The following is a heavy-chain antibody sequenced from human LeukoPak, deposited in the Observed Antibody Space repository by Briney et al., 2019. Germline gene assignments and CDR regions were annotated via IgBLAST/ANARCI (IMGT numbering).Heavy chain of an antibody. V-gene: IGHV4-4*07. CDR1: GGSISRYY. CDR3: ARDRYYYDSSGYPFDY. J-gene: IGHJ4*02. D-gene: IGHD3-22*01. CDR2: IHTSGST. Sequence: SETLSLTCTVSGGSISRYYWSWIRQPAGKGLEWIGRIHTSGSTNYNPSLKSRVTMSGDTSKNQFSLKLSSVTAADTAVYYCARDRYYYDSSGYPFDYWGQGTLVTVSS.